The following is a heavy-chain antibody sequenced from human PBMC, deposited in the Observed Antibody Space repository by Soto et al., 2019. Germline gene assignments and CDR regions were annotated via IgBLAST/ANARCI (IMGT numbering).Heavy chain of an antibody. CDR1: GYTFTGYY. J-gene: IGHJ4*02. CDR3: ARDPLLALDY. CDR2: INPNSGGT. V-gene: IGHV1-2*04. Sequence: GASVKVSCKASGYTFTGYYMHWVRQAPGQGLEWMGWINPNSGGTNYAQKFQGWVTMTRDTSISTAYMELRSLRSDDTAVYYCARDPLLALDYWGQGTLVTVSS.